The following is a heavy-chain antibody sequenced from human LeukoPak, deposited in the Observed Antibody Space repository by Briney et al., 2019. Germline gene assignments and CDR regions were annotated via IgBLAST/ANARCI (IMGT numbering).Heavy chain of an antibody. Sequence: ASVTVSYKASGSTFTSYGISWVRQAPAQGLEGMGWISAYNGNTNYAQKLQGRVTMTTDTSTSTAYMELRSLRSDDTAVYYCARTSQRGVYSTPRNCDPWGQGTLVTVSS. CDR1: GSTFTSYG. J-gene: IGHJ5*02. D-gene: IGHD6-13*01. V-gene: IGHV1-18*01. CDR3: ARTSQRGVYSTPRNCDP. CDR2: ISAYNGNT.